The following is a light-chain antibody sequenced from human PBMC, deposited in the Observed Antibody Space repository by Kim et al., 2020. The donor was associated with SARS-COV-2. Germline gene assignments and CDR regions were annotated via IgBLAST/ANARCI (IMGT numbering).Light chain of an antibody. Sequence: QSVTNSCTATSSDVGGYNYVSWYQQHPGKAPKLMIYDVSKRPSGVPDRFAGSKSGNTASLTISGLQAEDEADYYCFSYAGSYILVFGGGTQLTVL. CDR1: SSDVGGYNY. CDR3: FSYAGSYILV. J-gene: IGLJ2*01. CDR2: DVS. V-gene: IGLV2-11*01.